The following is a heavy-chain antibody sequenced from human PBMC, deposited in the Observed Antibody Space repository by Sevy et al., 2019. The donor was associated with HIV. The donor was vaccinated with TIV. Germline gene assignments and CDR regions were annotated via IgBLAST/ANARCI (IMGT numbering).Heavy chain of an antibody. CDR3: AKDHRRIAAAGYEMDY. Sequence: GGSLRLSCAASGFTFDDYTMHWVRQAPGKGLEWVSLISRDGGSTYYADSVKGRFTISRDNSKNSLYLQMNSLRTEDTALYYCAKDHRRIAAAGYEMDYWGQGTLVTVSS. CDR2: ISRDGGST. V-gene: IGHV3-43*01. CDR1: GFTFDDYT. J-gene: IGHJ4*02. D-gene: IGHD6-13*01.